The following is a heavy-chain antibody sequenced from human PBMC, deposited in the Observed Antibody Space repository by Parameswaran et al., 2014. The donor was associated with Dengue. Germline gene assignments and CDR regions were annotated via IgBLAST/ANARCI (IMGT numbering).Heavy chain of an antibody. D-gene: IGHD4-23*01. J-gene: IGHJ4*02. V-gene: IGHV4-39*01. CDR3: ARPGGNSGGRVFE. Sequence: WIRQPPGKGLEWIGSISYSGSTYYNPSLKSRVTISVDTSQNQFSLRLRSVTAADTAVYYCARPGGNSGGRVFEWGQGTLVTVSS. CDR2: ISYSGST.